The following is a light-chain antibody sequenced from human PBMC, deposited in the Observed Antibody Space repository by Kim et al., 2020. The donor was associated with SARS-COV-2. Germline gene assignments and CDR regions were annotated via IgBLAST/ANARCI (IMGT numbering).Light chain of an antibody. Sequence: DIQMTQSPSSLSASVGDRVTITCRASQVISNYLAWYQQKPGEVPELLIYAASTLQSGVPSRFSGSGSGTDFTLTISSLQPEDVATYYCQKYNSVPLTFGGGTKVDIK. CDR1: QVISNY. CDR2: AAS. J-gene: IGKJ4*01. CDR3: QKYNSVPLT. V-gene: IGKV1-27*01.